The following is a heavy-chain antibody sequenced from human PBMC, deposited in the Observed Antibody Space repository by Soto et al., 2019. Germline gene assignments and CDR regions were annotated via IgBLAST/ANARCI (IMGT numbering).Heavy chain of an antibody. CDR3: AKDGPIDLYYYYGMVV. V-gene: IGHV3-23*01. CDR2: ISGSGGST. J-gene: IGHJ6*02. CDR1: GFTFSRYA. Sequence: PEGSLRLSCSASGFTFSRYAIIWVRQAPGKGLEWVSAISGSGGSTYYADSVKGRFTISRDNSKNTLYLQMNSLRAEDTAVYYCAKDGPIDLYYYYGMVVWGPGTSVTVSS.